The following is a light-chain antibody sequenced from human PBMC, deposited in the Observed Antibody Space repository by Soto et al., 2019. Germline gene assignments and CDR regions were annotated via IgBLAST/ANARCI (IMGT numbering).Light chain of an antibody. CDR2: AAS. CDR3: QKYNRAPFT. J-gene: IGKJ3*01. V-gene: IGKV1-27*01. Sequence: DIQMTQSPSSLSASVGDRVTITCRASQGISNYLAWYQQKPGKVPKLLIYAASTLRSGVPSRFSGSGSGTEFTLTIRRVKPEDVATYYCQKYNRAPFTFVTGTKVDSK. CDR1: QGISNY.